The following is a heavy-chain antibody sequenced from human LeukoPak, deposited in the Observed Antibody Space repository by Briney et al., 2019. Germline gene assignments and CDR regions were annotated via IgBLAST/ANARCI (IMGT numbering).Heavy chain of an antibody. CDR3: ARAGQWPAPQQIDY. J-gene: IGHJ4*02. CDR1: GFSFSSYW. Sequence: GGSLRLSCVASGFSFSSYWMSWVRQAPGKGLEWVANIKQDGSEKYYVDSGKGRFTIYRDNAKNSVYLQMNSLRAEDTAVYYCARAGQWPAPQQIDYWGQGTLVTVSS. CDR2: IKQDGSEK. V-gene: IGHV3-7*01. D-gene: IGHD6-19*01.